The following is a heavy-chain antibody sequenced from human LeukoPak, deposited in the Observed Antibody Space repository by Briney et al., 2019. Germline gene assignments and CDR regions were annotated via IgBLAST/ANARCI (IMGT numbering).Heavy chain of an antibody. V-gene: IGHV1-24*01. D-gene: IGHD4-23*01. CDR3: ATAPIQLRWAFDI. CDR2: FDPEDGET. CDR1: GYTLTELS. Sequence: ASVKVSCKVSGYTLTELSMYWVRQAPGKGLEWMGGFDPEDGETNYAQKFQGRVTMTEDTSTDTAYMELSSLRSEDTAVYYCATAPIQLRWAFDIWGQGTMVTVSS. J-gene: IGHJ3*02.